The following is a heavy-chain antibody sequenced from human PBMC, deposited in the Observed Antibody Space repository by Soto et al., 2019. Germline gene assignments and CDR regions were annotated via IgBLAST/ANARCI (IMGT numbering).Heavy chain of an antibody. D-gene: IGHD3-3*01. V-gene: IGHV1-58*01. CDR3: AAGVRFLEWLPPRDYYYGMDV. CDR1: GFTFTSSA. J-gene: IGHJ6*02. CDR2: IVVGSGNT. Sequence: SVKVSCKASGFTFTSSAVQWVRQARGQRLEWIGWIVVGSGNTNYAQKFQERVTITRDMSTSTAYMELSSLRSEDTAVYYCAAGVRFLEWLPPRDYYYGMDVWGQGTTVTVSS.